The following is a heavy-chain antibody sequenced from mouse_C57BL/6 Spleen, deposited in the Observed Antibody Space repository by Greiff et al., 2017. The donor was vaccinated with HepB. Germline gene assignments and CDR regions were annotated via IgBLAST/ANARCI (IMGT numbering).Heavy chain of an antibody. J-gene: IGHJ4*01. CDR1: GFSLTSYA. Sequence: QVQLQQSGPGLVAPSQSLSITCTVSGFSLTSYAISWVRQPPGKGLEWLGVIWTGGGTNYNSALKSRLSISKDNSKSQVFLKMNSLQTDDTARYYCASISWGDYYAMDYWGQGTSVTVSS. CDR3: ASISWGDYYAMDY. D-gene: IGHD1-3*01. CDR2: IWTGGGT. V-gene: IGHV2-9-1*01.